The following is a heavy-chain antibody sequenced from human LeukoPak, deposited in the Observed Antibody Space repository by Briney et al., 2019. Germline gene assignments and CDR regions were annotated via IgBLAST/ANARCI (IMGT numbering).Heavy chain of an antibody. CDR3: FSTFIVLMVYAILGYYYYYMDV. CDR2: VSYDGSYK. CDR1: GFTFSNFA. D-gene: IGHD2-8*01. V-gene: IGHV3-30*04. J-gene: IGHJ6*03. Sequence: GGSLRLSCAATGFTFSNFAMHWVRQAPGKGLEWVAVVSYDGSYKYYADSVKGRFTISRDNSKNTLYLQMNSLRAEDAAVYYSFSTFIVLMVYAILGYYYYYMDVWGKGTTVTVSS.